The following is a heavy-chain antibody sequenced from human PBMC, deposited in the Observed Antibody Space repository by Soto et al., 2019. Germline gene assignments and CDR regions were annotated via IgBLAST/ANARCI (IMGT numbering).Heavy chain of an antibody. J-gene: IGHJ6*02. Sequence: ASVKVSCKASGHTFSTYYVHWVRQAPGQGLEWMGIINPSGARTTYAQKLQGRVTMTRDTSTSTVYMELSSLRSEDTAVYYCARGGPAVSTGSYYYNGMDVWGQGTTVTVSS. CDR3: ARGGPAVSTGSYYYNGMDV. CDR2: INPSGART. V-gene: IGHV1-46*04. CDR1: GHTFSTYY. D-gene: IGHD2-2*01.